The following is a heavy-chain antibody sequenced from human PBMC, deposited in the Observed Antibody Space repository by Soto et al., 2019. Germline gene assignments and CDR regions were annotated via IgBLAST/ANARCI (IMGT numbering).Heavy chain of an antibody. CDR2: ISSSSSTI. V-gene: IGHV3-48*01. J-gene: IGHJ6*03. Sequence: SLRLSCAASGFTFSSYSMNWVRQAPGKGLEWVSYISSSSSTIYYADSVKGRFTISRDNAKNSLYLQMNSLRAEDTAVYYCARVDLDYYMDVWGKGTTVTVSS. CDR1: GFTFSSYS. CDR3: ARVDLDYYMDV.